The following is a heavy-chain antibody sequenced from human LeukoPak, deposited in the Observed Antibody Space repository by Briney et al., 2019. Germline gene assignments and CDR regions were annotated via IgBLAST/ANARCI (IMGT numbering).Heavy chain of an antibody. CDR3: ASLFGVVTS. Sequence: ASVKVSCKASGYTFTSYYMHWVRQAPGQGLEWMGWINTNTGNPTYAQGFTGRFVFSLDTSVSTAYLQISSLRAEDTAVYYCASLFGVVTSWGQGTLVTVSS. J-gene: IGHJ4*02. CDR1: GYTFTSYY. V-gene: IGHV7-4-1*02. D-gene: IGHD3-3*01. CDR2: INTNTGNP.